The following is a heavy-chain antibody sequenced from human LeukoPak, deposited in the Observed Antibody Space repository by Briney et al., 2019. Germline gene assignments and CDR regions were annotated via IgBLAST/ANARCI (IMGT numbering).Heavy chain of an antibody. CDR2: ISPSGTT. D-gene: IGHD2/OR15-2a*01. CDR3: ARDFYASGFYCWFDP. J-gene: IGHJ5*02. CDR1: GGYTGSHY. V-gene: IGHV4-4*07. Sequence: SETLSLTCTVSGGYTGSHYWSWIRQPAGKGLEWIGRISPSGTTHYNPSLGSRVTMSVDTSKNYFSLRLSSVTAADTAVYYCARDFYASGFYCWFDPWGQGIMLTVSS.